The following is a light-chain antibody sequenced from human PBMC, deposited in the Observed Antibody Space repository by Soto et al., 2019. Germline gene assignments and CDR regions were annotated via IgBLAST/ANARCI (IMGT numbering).Light chain of an antibody. V-gene: IGKV3-20*01. CDR2: NAS. CDR3: QQYGSSPRT. CDR1: QSVSSNF. J-gene: IGKJ1*01. Sequence: IVLTQSPGTLSLSPGERATLSCRASQSVSSNFLAWYQQKPGQAPRLLIYNASIRATGIPDRFSGSGSGTDFTLTISRLEPEDFAVYYCQQYGSSPRTFGQGTKVEIK.